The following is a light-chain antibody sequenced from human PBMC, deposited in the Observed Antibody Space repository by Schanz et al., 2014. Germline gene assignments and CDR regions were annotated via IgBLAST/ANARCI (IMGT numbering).Light chain of an antibody. Sequence: DIVMTQSPLSLPVTPGEPASISCRSSQSLLHTNGYNYLDWYLQKPGQSPQLLIYLGSNRASGVPDRFSGSGSGTDFSLRISRVEAADVGVYYCMQALETWTFGQGTKVKMK. J-gene: IGKJ1*01. CDR1: QSLLHTNGYNY. V-gene: IGKV2-28*01. CDR3: MQALETWT. CDR2: LGS.